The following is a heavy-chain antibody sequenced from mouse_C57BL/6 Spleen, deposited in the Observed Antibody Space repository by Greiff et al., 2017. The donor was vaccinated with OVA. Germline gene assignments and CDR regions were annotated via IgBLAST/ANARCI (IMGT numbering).Heavy chain of an antibody. CDR1: GFNIKDYY. CDR3: TSDSSGYDFDY. V-gene: IGHV14-1*01. CDR2: IDPEDGDT. D-gene: IGHD3-2*02. J-gene: IGHJ2*01. Sequence: EVQLQQSGAELVRPGASVKLSCTASGFNIKDYYMHWVKQRPDQGLEWIGRIDPEDGDTEYAPKFQGKATMTADTSSNTAYLQLSSLTAEDTAVYYCTSDSSGYDFDYWGQGTTLTVSS.